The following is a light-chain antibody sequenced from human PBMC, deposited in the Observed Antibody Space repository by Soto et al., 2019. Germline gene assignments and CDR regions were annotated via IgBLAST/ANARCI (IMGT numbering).Light chain of an antibody. Sequence: EIVLTQSPGTLSLSPGERATLSCGASQSVSSSYLAWYQQRPGQAPRLLIYSASSRATGIPDRFSGSGSGTDFTLTINRLEPEDFALYYCQQYNDWPLTFGQGTKVDI. CDR3: QQYNDWPLT. CDR2: SAS. J-gene: IGKJ1*01. CDR1: QSVSSSY. V-gene: IGKV3-20*01.